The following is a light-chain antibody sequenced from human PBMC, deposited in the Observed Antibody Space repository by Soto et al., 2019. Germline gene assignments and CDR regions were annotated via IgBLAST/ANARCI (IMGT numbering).Light chain of an antibody. CDR3: SSYAGSNNFVV. CDR1: SSDVGAYSY. V-gene: IGLV2-8*01. J-gene: IGLJ2*01. Sequence: QSALTQPPSASGSPGQSVTISCTGTSSDVGAYSYVYLYQQHPGKAPKLMIYEVSKRPSGVPDRFSGSKSGNTASLTVSGLQAEDEADYYCSSYAGSNNFVVFGGGTKLTVL. CDR2: EVS.